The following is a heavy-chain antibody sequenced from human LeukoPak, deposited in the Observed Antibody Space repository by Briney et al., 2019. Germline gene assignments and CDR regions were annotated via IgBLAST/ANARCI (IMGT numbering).Heavy chain of an antibody. CDR3: ARVSLGMVRGVMYYFDY. D-gene: IGHD3-10*01. Sequence: PSETLSLTCTVSGGSISSYYWSWIRQPPGKGLEWIGYLYYSGSTNYNPSLKSRVTISVDTSKNQFSLKLSSVTAADTAVYYCARVSLGMVRGVMYYFDYWGQGTLVTVSS. J-gene: IGHJ4*02. CDR1: GGSISSYY. CDR2: LYYSGST. V-gene: IGHV4-59*01.